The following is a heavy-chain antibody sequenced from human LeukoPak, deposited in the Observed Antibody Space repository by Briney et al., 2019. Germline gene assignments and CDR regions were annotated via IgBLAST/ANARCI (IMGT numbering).Heavy chain of an antibody. Sequence: PGGSLRLSCAASGFTFSSYWMNWVRQAPGKGLEWVASINQDGSEKYSVDSVKGRFTISRDNAKSSMYLQMNSLRAEDTAVYYCARDHEVAGLLFDYWGQGTLVTVSS. CDR1: GFTFSSYW. D-gene: IGHD6-19*01. V-gene: IGHV3-7*01. CDR3: ARDHEVAGLLFDY. J-gene: IGHJ4*02. CDR2: INQDGSEK.